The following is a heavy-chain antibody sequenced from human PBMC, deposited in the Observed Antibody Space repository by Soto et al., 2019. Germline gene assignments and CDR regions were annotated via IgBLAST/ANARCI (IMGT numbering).Heavy chain of an antibody. J-gene: IGHJ6*04. CDR1: GYTFTDYW. CDR3: ARHISNVHYYYYAREV. Sequence: VESLKISCKGSGYTFTDYWIGWVRQLPWKGLEWMGIIYPVDSYTRYSPSFQGHVTITVDKSTSTAYLQWNTLKASDTAMYYCARHISNVHYYYYAREVWGKGNTVNVSA. CDR2: IYPVDSYT. V-gene: IGHV5-51*01. D-gene: IGHD4-4*01.